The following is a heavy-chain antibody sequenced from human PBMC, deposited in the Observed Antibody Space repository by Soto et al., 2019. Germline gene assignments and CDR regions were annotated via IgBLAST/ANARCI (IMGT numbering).Heavy chain of an antibody. CDR2: ISYDGRNK. Sequence: PGGSLRLSCAASGFTFSSYAIHWVRQAPGKGLEWVAVISYDGRNKYYVDSVKGRFTLSRDNSKNTLYLQMNSLRPEDTAVYYCARDLNGDSTDYYHDMDVWGQGTTVTVSS. J-gene: IGHJ6*02. CDR3: ARDLNGDSTDYYHDMDV. D-gene: IGHD4-17*01. CDR1: GFTFSSYA. V-gene: IGHV3-30*04.